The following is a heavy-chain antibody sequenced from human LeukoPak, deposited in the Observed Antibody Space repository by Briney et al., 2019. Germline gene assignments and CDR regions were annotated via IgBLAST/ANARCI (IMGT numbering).Heavy chain of an antibody. Sequence: ASVKVSCKASRYTFTSYDINWVREAAGQGLVWMGWMNPNTGRTGFAQKFQGRLTMTWDTSISTAYMELSSLRSEDTAVYYCARLSQTPDYYSNGGYYYLGYWGQGTPVTVSS. D-gene: IGHD3-22*01. CDR3: ARLSQTPDYYSNGGYYYLGY. V-gene: IGHV1-8*01. J-gene: IGHJ4*02. CDR2: MNPNTGRT. CDR1: RYTFTSYD.